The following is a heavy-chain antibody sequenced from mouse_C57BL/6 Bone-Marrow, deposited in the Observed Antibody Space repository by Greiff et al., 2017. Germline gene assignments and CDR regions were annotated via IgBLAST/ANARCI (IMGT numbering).Heavy chain of an antibody. D-gene: IGHD2-3*01. CDR3: ASGGLLRLTYCDY. CDR1: GYTFTSYG. V-gene: IGHV1-81*01. J-gene: IGHJ2*01. CDR2: IYTRSGNT. Sequence: VQLQQSGAELARPGASVKLSCEASGYTFTSYGISWVKQRTGQGLEWIGEIYTRSGNTYYNETVKGQATLTADKSYSTVYMGLRILTSEDSAIYFCASGGLLRLTYCDYGGQGTTLTVSS.